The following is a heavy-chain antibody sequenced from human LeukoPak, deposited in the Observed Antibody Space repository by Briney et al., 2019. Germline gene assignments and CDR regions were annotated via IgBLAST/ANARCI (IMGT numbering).Heavy chain of an antibody. D-gene: IGHD6-19*01. J-gene: IGHJ4*02. CDR1: GYTFSNYH. V-gene: IGHV3-30*09. CDR3: GRDYHWLVDY. CDR2: VSSDGNNK. Sequence: TGGSLRLSCAPSGYTFSNYHMRWVRQAPDEGVEWVAIVSSDGNNKYYADSEKSQFAIYRDNSKNTLYLQMNSLRVEDSALYYCGRDYHWLVDYWGQGTLVTVSS.